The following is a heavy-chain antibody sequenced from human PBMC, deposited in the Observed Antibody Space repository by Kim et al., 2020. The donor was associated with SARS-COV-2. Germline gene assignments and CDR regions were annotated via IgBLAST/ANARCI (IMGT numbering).Heavy chain of an antibody. D-gene: IGHD3-22*01. Sequence: ASVKVSCKASGYTFTDYAIHWVRQAPGQRFEWMGWINAGNGNTRYSQKFQGRLTITRDTSASTAYMELNRLRSEDTAVYYCAREGHEGGYLTWGQGTMVTVSS. CDR3: AREGHEGGYLT. CDR2: INAGNGNT. J-gene: IGHJ3*01. V-gene: IGHV1-3*01. CDR1: GYTFTDYA.